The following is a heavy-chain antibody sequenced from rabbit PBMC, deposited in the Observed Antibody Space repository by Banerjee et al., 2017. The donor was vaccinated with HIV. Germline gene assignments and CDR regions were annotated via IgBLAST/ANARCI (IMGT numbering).Heavy chain of an antibody. CDR3: ARGTYVRSGDYYFSL. V-gene: IGHV1S40*01. CDR1: GLDFSSSYW. Sequence: QSLEESGGDLVKPGASLTLTCTASGLDFSSSYWICWVRQAPGKGLEWIACIYAGSSGITYYASWAKGRFTISKTSSTMVTLQMTSLTAADTATYFCARGTYVRSGDYYFSLWGQGTLVTVS. D-gene: IGHD1-1*01. J-gene: IGHJ4*01. CDR2: IYAGSSGIT.